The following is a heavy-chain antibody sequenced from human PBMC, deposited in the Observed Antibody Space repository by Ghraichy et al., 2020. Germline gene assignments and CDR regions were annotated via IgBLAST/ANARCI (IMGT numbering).Heavy chain of an antibody. V-gene: IGHV3-74*01. J-gene: IGHJ5*02. CDR2: INRDGSTT. CDR1: GIAFSRYW. CDR3: AADSPWLPDSSGRTGWFDP. D-gene: IGHD3-22*01. Sequence: GGSLRFSCAASGIAFSRYWFHWVRQAPGKGLVWVSRINRDGSTTNYADSVKGRFTISRDDAKNTLYLQMSSLRAEDTAVYYCAADSPWLPDSSGRTGWFDPWGQGTLVTVSS.